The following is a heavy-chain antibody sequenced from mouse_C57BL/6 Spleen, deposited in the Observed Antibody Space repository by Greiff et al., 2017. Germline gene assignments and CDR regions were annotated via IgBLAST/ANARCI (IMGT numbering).Heavy chain of an antibody. D-gene: IGHD4-1*01. V-gene: IGHV1-80*01. CDR2: IYPGDGDT. J-gene: IGHJ1*03. Sequence: VKLQESGAELVKPGASVKISCKASGYAFSSYWMNWVKQRPGKGLEWIGQIYPGDGDTNYNGKFKGKATLTADKSSSTAYMQLSSLTSEDSAVYFCASFVTGTRYFDVWGTGTTVTVSS. CDR3: ASFVTGTRYFDV. CDR1: GYAFSSYW.